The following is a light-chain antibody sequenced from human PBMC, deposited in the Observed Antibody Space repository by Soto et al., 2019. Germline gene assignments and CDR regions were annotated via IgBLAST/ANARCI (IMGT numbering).Light chain of an antibody. Sequence: QSVLTQPPSASGTPGQRVTISCSGSISNLGSNFIYWYQQLPGAAPKLLISRNNERPSGVPDRFSGSKSGTSASLAISGLRSEDEADYHCAAWDDSLTAVVSGGGTQLTVL. V-gene: IGLV1-47*01. J-gene: IGLJ3*02. CDR3: AAWDDSLTAVV. CDR1: ISNLGSNF. CDR2: RNN.